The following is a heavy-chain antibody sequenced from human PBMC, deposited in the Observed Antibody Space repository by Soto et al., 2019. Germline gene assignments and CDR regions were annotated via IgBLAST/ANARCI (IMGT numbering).Heavy chain of an antibody. CDR2: IYYSGST. D-gene: IGHD3-16*01. CDR1: GGSISSSSYY. J-gene: IGHJ6*02. V-gene: IGHV4-39*01. CDR3: ARLLGMACTFDYYYVKDV. Sequence: SETLSLTCTVSGGSISSSSYYWGWIRQPPGKGLEWIGSIYYSGSTYYNPSLKSRVTISVDTSKNQFSLKLSSVTAADTAVYYFARLLGMACTFDYYYVKDVSGQRSTDPVSS.